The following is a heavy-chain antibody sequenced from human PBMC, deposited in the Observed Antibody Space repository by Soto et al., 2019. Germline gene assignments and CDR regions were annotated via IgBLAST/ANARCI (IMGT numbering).Heavy chain of an antibody. CDR3: ARVNFLYSSSFDY. J-gene: IGHJ4*02. D-gene: IGHD6-13*01. Sequence: GGSLRLSCAASGFTFSSYWMSWVRQAPGKGLEWVANIKQDGSEKYYVDSVKGRFTISRDNAKNSLYLQMNSLRAEDTAVYYCARVNFLYSSSFDYWGQGTLVTVSS. CDR2: IKQDGSEK. V-gene: IGHV3-7*05. CDR1: GFTFSSYW.